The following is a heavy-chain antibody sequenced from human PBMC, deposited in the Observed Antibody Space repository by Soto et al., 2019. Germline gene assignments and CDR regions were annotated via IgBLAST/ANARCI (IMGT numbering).Heavy chain of an antibody. J-gene: IGHJ4*02. CDR3: AKDRLLRSYYDSAGHYND. V-gene: IGHV3-23*01. D-gene: IGHD3-22*01. Sequence: EVQLLESGGGLVQPGGSLRLTCVGSGFTFRNQDMRWVRQAPGKGLEWASGISGRGGVTYSADSVKVRFTISSDNSKNKVYMQMNKLRANDTAVYYCAKDRLLRSYYDSAGHYNDWGQGTLVTVSS. CDR2: ISGRGGVT. CDR1: GFTFRNQD.